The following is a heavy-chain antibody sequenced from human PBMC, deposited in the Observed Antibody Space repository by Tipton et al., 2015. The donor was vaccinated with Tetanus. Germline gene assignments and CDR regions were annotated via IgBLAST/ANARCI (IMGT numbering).Heavy chain of an antibody. CDR3: ARHAGAGATIWGTDY. CDR2: IYTSGST. D-gene: IGHD3-9*01. CDR1: GGSISSYY. Sequence: GLVKPSETLSLTCTVSGGSISSYYWSWIRQPAGKGLEWIGRIYTSGSTNYNPSLKSRVTMSVHTSKKQFSLELGSVTAADTAVYYCARHAGAGATIWGTDYWGQGTLVTVSS. J-gene: IGHJ4*02. V-gene: IGHV4-4*07.